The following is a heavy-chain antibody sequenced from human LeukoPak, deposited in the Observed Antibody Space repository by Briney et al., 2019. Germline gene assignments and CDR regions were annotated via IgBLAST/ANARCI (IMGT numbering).Heavy chain of an antibody. D-gene: IGHD3-22*01. CDR1: GGTFSSYA. Sequence: GASVKVSCKASGGTFSSYAIIWVRQAPGQELEWMGGIIPSFGPANYAQKFQGRVIITADESTSTAYMELSSLRSEDTAVYYCARDQSGEKTYYYDSSGYYFDYWGQGTLVTVSS. J-gene: IGHJ4*02. CDR2: IIPSFGPA. CDR3: ARDQSGEKTYYYDSSGYYFDY. V-gene: IGHV1-69*13.